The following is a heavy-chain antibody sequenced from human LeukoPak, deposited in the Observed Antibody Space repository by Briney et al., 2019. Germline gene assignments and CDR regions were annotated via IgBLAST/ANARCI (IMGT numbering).Heavy chain of an antibody. J-gene: IGHJ4*02. V-gene: IGHV5-51*01. CDR3: ARHGPDYYESSGYYWAHYFDY. D-gene: IGHD3-22*01. CDR1: GYSFTSYW. CDR2: IYPGDSDT. Sequence: GESLKISCKGSGYSFTSYWIGWVRQMPGKGLEWMGIIYPGDSDTRYSPSFQGQVTISADKSISTAYLQWSSLKASDTAMYYCARHGPDYYESSGYYWAHYFDYWGQGTLVTVSS.